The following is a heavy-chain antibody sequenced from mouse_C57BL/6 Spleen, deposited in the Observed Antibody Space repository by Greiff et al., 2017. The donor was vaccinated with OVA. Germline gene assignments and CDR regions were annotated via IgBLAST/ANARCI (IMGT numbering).Heavy chain of an antibody. CDR3: ARVRHYYAMDY. Sequence: QVQLQQPGAELVRPGSSVKLSCKASGYTFTSYWMHWVKQRPIQGLEWIGNIDPSDSETHYNQKFKDKATLTVDKSSSTAYMQLSSLTSEDSAVYDCARVRHYYAMDYWGQGTSVTVSS. CDR2: IDPSDSET. CDR1: GYTFTSYW. V-gene: IGHV1-52*01. J-gene: IGHJ4*01.